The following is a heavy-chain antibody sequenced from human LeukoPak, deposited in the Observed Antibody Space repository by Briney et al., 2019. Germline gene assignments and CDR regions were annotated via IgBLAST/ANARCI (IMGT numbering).Heavy chain of an antibody. CDR3: ARDDYCSSTSCYSQADYYYYYMDV. CDR1: GYTFTGYY. J-gene: IGHJ6*03. CDR2: INPNSGGT. Sequence: ASVKVSCKASGYTFTGYYMHWVRQAPGQGLEWMGWINPNSGGTNYAQKFQGRVTMTRDTSISTAYMELSRLRSDDTAVYYCARDDYCSSTSCYSQADYYYYYMDVWGKGTTVTVSS. V-gene: IGHV1-2*02. D-gene: IGHD2-2*02.